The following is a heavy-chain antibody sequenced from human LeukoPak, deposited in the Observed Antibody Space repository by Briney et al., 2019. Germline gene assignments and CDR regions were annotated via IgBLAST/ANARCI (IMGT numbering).Heavy chain of an antibody. Sequence: GGSLRLSCAASGFTFSTYAMSWVRQAPGKGLEWVSAISGSGGSTYYADSVKGRFTISRDNSKNTLYLQMNSLRAEDTAVYYCAKRYCSNTSCYTDDYWGQGTLVTVSS. CDR3: AKRYCSNTSCYTDDY. V-gene: IGHV3-23*01. CDR1: GFTFSTYA. CDR2: ISGSGGST. J-gene: IGHJ4*02. D-gene: IGHD2-2*02.